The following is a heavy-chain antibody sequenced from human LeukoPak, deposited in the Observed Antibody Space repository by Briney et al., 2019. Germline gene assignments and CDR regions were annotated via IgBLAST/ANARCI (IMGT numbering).Heavy chain of an antibody. CDR3: ARGRVWGYYFDY. CDR2: INHSGST. Sequence: KPSETLSLTCAVYGGSFSGYYWSWIRQPPGKGLEWIGEINHSGSTNYNPSLKSRVAISVDTSKNQFSLKLSSVTAADTAVYYCARGRVWGYYFDYWGQGTLVTVSS. CDR1: GGSFSGYY. D-gene: IGHD3-16*01. J-gene: IGHJ4*02. V-gene: IGHV4-34*01.